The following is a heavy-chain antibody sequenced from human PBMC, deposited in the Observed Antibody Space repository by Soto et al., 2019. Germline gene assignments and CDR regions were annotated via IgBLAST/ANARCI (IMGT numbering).Heavy chain of an antibody. J-gene: IGHJ4*02. V-gene: IGHV3-30*18. D-gene: IGHD4-17*01. CDR3: AKDISMTTVNTFDY. CDR1: GFTFSSYG. CDR2: ISYDGSNK. Sequence: GGSLRLSCAASGFTFSSYGMHWVRQAPGKGLEWVAVISYDGSNKYYADSVKGRFTISRDNSKNTLYLQMNSLRAEDTAVYYCAKDISMTTVNTFDYWGQGTLVTVSS.